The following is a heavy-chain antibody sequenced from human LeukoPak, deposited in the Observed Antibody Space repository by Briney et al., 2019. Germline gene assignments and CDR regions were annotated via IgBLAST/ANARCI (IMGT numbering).Heavy chain of an antibody. D-gene: IGHD6-19*01. CDR1: GYTFTGYY. J-gene: IGHJ4*02. CDR3: ARESDSSGCSDY. Sequence: ASVKVSCKASGYTFTGYYMHWVRQAPGQGLEWMGWINPNSGGTNYAQKFQGRVTMARDTSISTAYMELSRLRSDDTAVYYCARESDSSGCSDYWGQGTLVTVFS. CDR2: INPNSGGT. V-gene: IGHV1-2*02.